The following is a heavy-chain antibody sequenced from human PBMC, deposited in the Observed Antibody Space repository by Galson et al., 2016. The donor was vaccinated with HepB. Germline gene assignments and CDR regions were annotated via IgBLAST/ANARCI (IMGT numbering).Heavy chain of an antibody. J-gene: IGHJ4*02. V-gene: IGHV3-21*01. D-gene: IGHD2-21*02. CDR1: LFSFSTYT. CDR3: ATSGGGYHFYYDY. CDR2: ISGTSTSI. Sequence: SLRLSCAASLFSFSTYTINWLRQAPGKGLEWVSPISGTSTSIYYADSVKGRFTISRDNAKSSLYLHMSSLSAEDKAVYYCATSGGGYHFYYDYWGQGTLVTVSS.